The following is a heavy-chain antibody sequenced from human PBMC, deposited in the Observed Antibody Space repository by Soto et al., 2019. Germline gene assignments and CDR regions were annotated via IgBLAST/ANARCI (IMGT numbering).Heavy chain of an antibody. CDR2: IWYDGSNK. D-gene: IGHD4-17*01. V-gene: IGHV3-33*06. CDR3: ANASTGDYGWS. J-gene: IGHJ4*02. CDR1: GFTFDNFA. Sequence: QVYLEEHGGGVVQPGRSLRLYCAASGFTFDNFAMHCVRQAPVKGLEWVAVIWYDGSNKYYADSVKGRFSISRDNAKNTLSLQMSSLRVDETAVYYCANASTGDYGWSWGQGTPVTVSS.